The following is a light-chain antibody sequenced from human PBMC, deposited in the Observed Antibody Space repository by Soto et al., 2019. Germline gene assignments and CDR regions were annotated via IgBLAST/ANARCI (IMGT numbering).Light chain of an antibody. V-gene: IGKV1-39*01. CDR3: QQSYSSPWT. CDR2: AAS. J-gene: IGKJ1*01. Sequence: DIQMTQSPSSLSASVRDSVTITCRASQNIRNYLNWYQQKPGRAPKILIYAASSLQSGVPSRFSGCGSGTDFTLTITSLQPEDFATYYCQQSYSSPWTFGQGTKVEIK. CDR1: QNIRNY.